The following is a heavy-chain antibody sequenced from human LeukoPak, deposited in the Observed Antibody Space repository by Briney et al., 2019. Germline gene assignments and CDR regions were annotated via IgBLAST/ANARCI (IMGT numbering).Heavy chain of an antibody. CDR3: AKDYGSGSYYGLDY. CDR1: GFTFSSYE. Sequence: HPGGSLRLSCAASGFTFSSYEMNWVRQAPGKGLEWVSYISSSGSTIYYADSVKGRFTISRDNSKNSLYLQMNSLRAEDTALYYCAKDYGSGSYYGLDYWGQGTLVTVSS. V-gene: IGHV3-48*03. J-gene: IGHJ4*02. CDR2: ISSSGSTI. D-gene: IGHD3-10*01.